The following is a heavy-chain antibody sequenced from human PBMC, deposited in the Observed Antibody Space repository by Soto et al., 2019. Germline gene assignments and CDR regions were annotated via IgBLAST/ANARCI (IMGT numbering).Heavy chain of an antibody. V-gene: IGHV4-59*01. CDR1: GGSISSYY. CDR2: IYYSGST. D-gene: IGHD2-2*01. CDR3: ATNIVVVPAARSYYYYYMDV. Sequence: QVQLQESCPGLVKPSETLSLTGTASGGSISSYYWSWIRQPPGKGLEWIGYIYYSGSTNYNPSHKSRVTISVDTSKNQFSLKLSSVTAADTAVYYCATNIVVVPAARSYYYYYMDVWGKGTPVTVAS. J-gene: IGHJ6*03.